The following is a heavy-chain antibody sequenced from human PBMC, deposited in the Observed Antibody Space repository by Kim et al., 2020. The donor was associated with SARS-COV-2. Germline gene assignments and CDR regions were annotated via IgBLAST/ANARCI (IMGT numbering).Heavy chain of an antibody. D-gene: IGHD3-10*01. J-gene: IGHJ4*02. Sequence: YAESVKCRFNISRDNTQNSLYLQMNSLRADDTALYYCAKLDGSEIRPFDYWGQGSLVTVSS. CDR3: AKLDGSEIRPFDY. V-gene: IGHV3-9*01.